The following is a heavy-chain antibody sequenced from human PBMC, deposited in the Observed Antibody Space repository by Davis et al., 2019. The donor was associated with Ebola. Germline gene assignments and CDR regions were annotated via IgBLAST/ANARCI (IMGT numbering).Heavy chain of an antibody. CDR2: IRSKANSYAT. CDR3: TTTVTRVSGAFDI. Sequence: PGGSLRLSCAAPGFTFSGSAMHWVRQASGKGREWVGRIRSKANSYATAYAASVKGRFTISRDDSKNTAYLQMNSLKTEDTAVYYCTTTVTRVSGAFDIWGQGTMVTVSS. J-gene: IGHJ3*02. CDR1: GFTFSGSA. V-gene: IGHV3-73*01. D-gene: IGHD4-17*01.